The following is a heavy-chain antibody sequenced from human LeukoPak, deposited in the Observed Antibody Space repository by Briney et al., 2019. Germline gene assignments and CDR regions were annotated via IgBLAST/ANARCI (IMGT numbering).Heavy chain of an antibody. J-gene: IGHJ4*02. V-gene: IGHV1-69*04. D-gene: IGHD5-18*01. CDR2: IIPILGIA. CDR1: GGTFSSYA. CDR3: ASLIYSYGQKVDY. Sequence: ASVKVSCKASGGTFSSYAISWVRQAPGQGLEWMGRIIPILGIANYAQKFQCRVTITADKSTSTAYMELSSLRSEDTAVYYCASLIYSYGQKVDYWGQGTLVTVSS.